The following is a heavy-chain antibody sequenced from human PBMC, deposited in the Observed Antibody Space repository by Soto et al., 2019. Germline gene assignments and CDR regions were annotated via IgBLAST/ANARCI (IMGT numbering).Heavy chain of an antibody. CDR3: VRSKGGYSYGTPFDY. Sequence: SVKVSCKASGGTFSSYAISWVRQAPGQGLEWMGGIIPIFGTANYAQKFQGRVTITADEPTSTAYMELNSLRPEDTALYYCVRSKGGYSYGTPFDYWGQGTLVTVSS. V-gene: IGHV1-69*13. D-gene: IGHD5-18*01. CDR1: GGTFSSYA. J-gene: IGHJ4*02. CDR2: IIPIFGTA.